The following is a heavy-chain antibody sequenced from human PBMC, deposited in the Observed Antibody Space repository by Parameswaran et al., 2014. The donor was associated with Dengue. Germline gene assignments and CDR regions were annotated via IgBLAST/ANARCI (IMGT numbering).Heavy chain of an antibody. Sequence: VRQAPGKGLEWVAVISYDGSNKYYADSVKGRFTISRDNSKNTLYLQMNSLRAEDTAVYYCARSYYDSSGVEWGQGTLVTVSS. V-gene: IGHV3-33*05. J-gene: IGHJ4*02. CDR3: ARSYYDSSGVE. CDR2: ISYDGSNK. D-gene: IGHD3-22*01.